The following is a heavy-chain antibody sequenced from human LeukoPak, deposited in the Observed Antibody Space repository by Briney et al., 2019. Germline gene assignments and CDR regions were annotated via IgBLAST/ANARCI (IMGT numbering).Heavy chain of an antibody. J-gene: IGHJ5*02. D-gene: IGHD2-21*01. V-gene: IGHV1-2*02. CDR1: GYSFSDYY. CDR2: INPDSGGT. CDR3: ARADRLDGGPYLIGP. Sequence: ASVKVSCKTSGYSFSDYYMHWVRQAPGQGLEWMGWINPDSGGTSSAQKFQGRVTMTRDTSITTVYMEVSWLTTDDTAIYYCARADRLDGGPYLIGPWGQGTLVTVSS.